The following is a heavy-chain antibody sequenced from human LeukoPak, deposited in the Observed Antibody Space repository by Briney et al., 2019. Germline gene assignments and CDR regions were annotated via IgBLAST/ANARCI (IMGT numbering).Heavy chain of an antibody. V-gene: IGHV3-23*01. CDR1: GFTFSTHA. CDR2: ISGSGGST. CDR3: AKNQLGYSYGSSYFDY. D-gene: IGHD5-18*01. Sequence: RGSLRLSCAASGFTFSTHAMNWVRQAPGKGLEWVSTISGSGGSTYYADSVKGRFTISRDNSRNTLYLQMNSLRAEDTAVYYCAKNQLGYSYGSSYFDYWGQGTLVTVFS. J-gene: IGHJ4*02.